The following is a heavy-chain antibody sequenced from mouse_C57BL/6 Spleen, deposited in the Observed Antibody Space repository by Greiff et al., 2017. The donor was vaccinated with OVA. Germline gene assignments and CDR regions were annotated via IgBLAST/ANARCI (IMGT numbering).Heavy chain of an antibody. V-gene: IGHV1-9*01. CDR2: ILPGSGST. J-gene: IGHJ4*01. Sequence: QVQLQQSGAELMKPGASVKLSCKATGYTFTGYWIEWVKQRPGHGLEWFGEILPGSGSTNYNEKFKGKATFTADTSSNTAYMQLSSLTTEDSAIYYCARSGYSNYEGYYAMDYWGQGTSVTVSS. CDR1: GYTFTGYW. CDR3: ARSGYSNYEGYYAMDY. D-gene: IGHD2-5*01.